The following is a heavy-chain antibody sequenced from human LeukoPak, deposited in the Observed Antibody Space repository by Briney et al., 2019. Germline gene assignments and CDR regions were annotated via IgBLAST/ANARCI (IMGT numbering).Heavy chain of an antibody. CDR2: IKQDGSEK. CDR1: GFTFSCYW. D-gene: IGHD6-19*01. J-gene: IGHJ4*02. Sequence: GGSLRLSCAASGFTFSCYWMSWVRQAPGKGLEGVANIKQDGSEKYYVDSVKGRFTISRDNAKNSLYLQMNSLRAEDTAVYYCARDYNPGIAVAGTGFDYWGQGTLVTVSS. V-gene: IGHV3-7*01. CDR3: ARDYNPGIAVAGTGFDY.